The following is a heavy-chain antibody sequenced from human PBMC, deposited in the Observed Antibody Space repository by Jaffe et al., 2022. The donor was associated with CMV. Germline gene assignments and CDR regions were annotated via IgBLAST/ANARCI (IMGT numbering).Heavy chain of an antibody. D-gene: IGHD3-10*01. CDR3: ARHVARVGFRVWWFDP. CDR2: IYYSGST. Sequence: QLQLQESGPGLVKPSETLSLTCTVSGGSISSSSYYWGWIRQPPGKGLEWIGSIYYSGSTYYNPSLKSRVTISVDTSKNQFSLKLSSVTAADTAVYYCARHVARVGFRVWWFDPWGQGTLVTVSS. CDR1: GGSISSSSYY. J-gene: IGHJ5*02. V-gene: IGHV4-39*01.